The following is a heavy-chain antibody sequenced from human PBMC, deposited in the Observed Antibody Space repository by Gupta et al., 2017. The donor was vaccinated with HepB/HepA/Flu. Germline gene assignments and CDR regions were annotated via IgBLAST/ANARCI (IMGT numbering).Heavy chain of an antibody. D-gene: IGHD3-3*01. CDR2: INPNSGGT. Sequence: QVQLVQSGAEVKKPGASVKVSCKASGYTFTGYYMHWVRQAPGQGLEWMGWINPNSGGTNYAQKFQGRVTMTRDTSISTAYMELSRLRSDDTAVYYCASSYVMGPDYDFWSGYYTGWFDPWGQGTLVTVSS. CDR3: ASSYVMGPDYDFWSGYYTGWFDP. J-gene: IGHJ5*02. V-gene: IGHV1-2*02. CDR1: GYTFTGYY.